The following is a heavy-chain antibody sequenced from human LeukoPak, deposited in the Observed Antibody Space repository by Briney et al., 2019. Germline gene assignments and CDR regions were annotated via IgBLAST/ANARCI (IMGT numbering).Heavy chain of an antibody. CDR3: TRHDAVPVIGHGMGV. CDR2: IYCNGVT. Sequence: SETLSLTCTVSGGSIVSYYWSWIRQPPGRGLEWIGYIYCNGVTNYNPPLESRVTISVDTSNNQFSLKLSSATAADTAVYYCTRHDAVPVIGHGMGVWGQGTTVTVSS. D-gene: IGHD3-16*02. J-gene: IGHJ6*02. V-gene: IGHV4-59*08. CDR1: GGSIVSYY.